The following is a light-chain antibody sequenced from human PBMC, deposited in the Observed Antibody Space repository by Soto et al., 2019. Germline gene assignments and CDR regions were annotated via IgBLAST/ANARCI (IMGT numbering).Light chain of an antibody. CDR2: GAS. J-gene: IGKJ5*01. CDR3: QQYNTWPPIN. Sequence: EIMITQGPATLSVSPGERFTLSCRASQSVRSNLAWYQQKPGQAPRLLIYGASTRATGLPARFSGSGSGTDFTLTISSLQSEDFAVYYCQQYNTWPPINFGQGTRLEI. V-gene: IGKV3-15*01. CDR1: QSVRSN.